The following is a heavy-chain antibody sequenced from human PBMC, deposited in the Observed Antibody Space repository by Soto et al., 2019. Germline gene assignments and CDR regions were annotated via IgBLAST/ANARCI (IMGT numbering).Heavy chain of an antibody. V-gene: IGHV3-66*01. CDR1: GFTVSSNY. CDR2: IYSGGST. CDR3: ATAKLLLPWLFDY. Sequence: EVQLVESGGGLVQPGGSLRLSCAASGFTVSSNYMSWVRQAPGKGLEWVSVIYSGGSTYYADSVKGRFIISRDDSKNTLFLQMNSLRAEDTAVYYWATAKLLLPWLFDYWGQGTLVTVSS. J-gene: IGHJ4*02. D-gene: IGHD2-15*01.